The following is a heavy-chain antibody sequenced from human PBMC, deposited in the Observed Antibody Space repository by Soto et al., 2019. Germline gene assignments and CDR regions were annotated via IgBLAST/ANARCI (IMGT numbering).Heavy chain of an antibody. D-gene: IGHD4-17*01. J-gene: IGHJ4*02. CDR3: ARPPGAETSY. Sequence: EVQLVESGGGLVPPGVSLSLSCVVSGFSLRSYWMSWVRQAPGKGLEWVANIKEDGSEKYYVDSVKGRFTISRDNAKNSMYLQMNSLRDEDTAVYYCARPPGAETSYWGQGTLVTVSS. CDR2: IKEDGSEK. CDR1: GFSLRSYW. V-gene: IGHV3-7*01.